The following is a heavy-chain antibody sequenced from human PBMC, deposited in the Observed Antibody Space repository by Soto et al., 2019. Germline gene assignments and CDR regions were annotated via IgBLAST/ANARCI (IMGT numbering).Heavy chain of an antibody. J-gene: IGHJ4*02. V-gene: IGHV1-46*03. CDR3: AAEHCSGGSCYIIGY. Sequence: QVQLVQSGAEVKKPGASVKVSCKASGYTFSTYYMHWVRQAPGQGLEWVGMINPSGDSPSYAQKFQRRVSMTRDTSTSTVYMELSSLRSEDTALYYCAAEHCSGGSCYIIGYWGQGTLVTVSS. CDR2: INPSGDSP. CDR1: GYTFSTYY. D-gene: IGHD2-15*01.